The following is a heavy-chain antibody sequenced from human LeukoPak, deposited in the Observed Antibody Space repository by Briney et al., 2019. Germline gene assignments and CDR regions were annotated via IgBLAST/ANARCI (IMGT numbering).Heavy chain of an antibody. Sequence: ASVKVSCKASGYTFTSYYMHWVRQAPGQGLEWMGIINPSGGSTSYAQKFQGRVTMTRDMSTSTVYMELSSLRSEDTAVYYCARDRYYGDYSYYFDYWGQGTLVTVSS. V-gene: IGHV1-46*01. J-gene: IGHJ4*02. CDR1: GYTFTSYY. D-gene: IGHD4-17*01. CDR3: ARDRYYGDYSYYFDY. CDR2: INPSGGST.